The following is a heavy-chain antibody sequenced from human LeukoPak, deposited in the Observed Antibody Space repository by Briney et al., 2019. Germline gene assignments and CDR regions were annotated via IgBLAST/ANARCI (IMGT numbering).Heavy chain of an antibody. Sequence: PSETLSLTCAVYVGSFSGYYWSWIRQPPGKGLEWIGEINHSGSTNYNPSLKSRVTISVDTSKNQFSLKLSSVTAADTAVYYCARGPPLGSSYFDYWGQGTLVTVSS. CDR1: VGSFSGYY. CDR3: ARGPPLGSSYFDY. V-gene: IGHV4-34*01. CDR2: INHSGST. J-gene: IGHJ4*02. D-gene: IGHD6-6*01.